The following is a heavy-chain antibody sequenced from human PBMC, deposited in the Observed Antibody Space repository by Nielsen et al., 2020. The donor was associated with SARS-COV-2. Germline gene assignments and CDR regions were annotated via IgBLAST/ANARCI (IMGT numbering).Heavy chain of an antibody. CDR2: IYYSGST. CDR1: GGSFSSYY. CDR3: ARTRQNYYGSGSYYALFDY. J-gene: IGHJ4*02. V-gene: IGHV4-59*12. Sequence: SETLSLTCAVYGGSFSSYYWSWIRQPPGKGLEWIGYIYYSGSTNYNPSLKSRVTISVDTSKNQFSLKLSSVTAADTAVYYCARTRQNYYGSGSYYALFDYWGQGTLVTVSS. D-gene: IGHD3-10*01.